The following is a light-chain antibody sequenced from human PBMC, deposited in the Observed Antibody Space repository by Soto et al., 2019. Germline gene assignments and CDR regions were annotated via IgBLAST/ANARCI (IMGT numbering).Light chain of an antibody. V-gene: IGLV2-14*01. J-gene: IGLJ1*01. CDR3: SSYTSSSGYV. CDR2: EVS. Sequence: QSALTQPASVSASPGQSITISCTGTSSDVGGYNYVSWYQQHPGKAPKLMIYEVSNRPSGVSNRFSGSKSANTTSLTISGLQAEDEADYYCSSYTSSSGYVFGSGTKVTVL. CDR1: SSDVGGYNY.